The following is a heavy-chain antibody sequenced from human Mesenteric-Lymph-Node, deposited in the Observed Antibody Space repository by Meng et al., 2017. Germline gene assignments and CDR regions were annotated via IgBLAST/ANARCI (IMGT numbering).Heavy chain of an antibody. CDR3: ASFDHIPRRNYFDY. CDR1: GGSMGSGNYY. D-gene: IGHD2-21*01. Sequence: QVRLQDSGPGLVEPSQTLSLTCTGSGGSMGSGNYYWSWIRQPPGKGLEWIGYIHHSGSAYYNPSLKSRVSISVDTSKNQFSLNLNSMTAADTAVYYCASFDHIPRRNYFDYWGQGTLVTVSS. CDR2: IHHSGSA. J-gene: IGHJ4*02. V-gene: IGHV4-30-4*01.